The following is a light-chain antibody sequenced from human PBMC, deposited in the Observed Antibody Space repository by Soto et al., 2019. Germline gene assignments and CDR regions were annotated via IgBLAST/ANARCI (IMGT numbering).Light chain of an antibody. V-gene: IGLV4-60*02. CDR1: SGHSSYI. Sequence: QPVLTQSSSASASLGSSVKLTCTLSSGHSSYIIAWHQQQPGKAPRYLMKLEGSGSYNKGSGVPDRFSGSSSEADRYLTITNLQFEDEADYYCETWDSNTHTVFGGGTALTVL. J-gene: IGLJ3*02. CDR2: LEGSGSY. CDR3: ETWDSNTHTV.